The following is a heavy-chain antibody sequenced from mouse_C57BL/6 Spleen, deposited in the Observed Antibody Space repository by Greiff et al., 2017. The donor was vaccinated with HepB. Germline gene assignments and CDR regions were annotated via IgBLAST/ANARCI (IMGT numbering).Heavy chain of an antibody. CDR3: ARANYYGSIYWYFDV. J-gene: IGHJ1*03. Sequence: EVMLVESGGGLVQSGRSLRLSCATSGFTFSDFYMEWVRQAPGKGLEWIAASRNKANDYTTEYSASVKGRFIVSRDTSKSILYLQMNALRAEDTAIYYCARANYYGSIYWYFDVWGTGTTVTVSS. CDR1: GFTFSDFY. D-gene: IGHD1-1*01. V-gene: IGHV7-1*01. CDR2: SRNKANDYTT.